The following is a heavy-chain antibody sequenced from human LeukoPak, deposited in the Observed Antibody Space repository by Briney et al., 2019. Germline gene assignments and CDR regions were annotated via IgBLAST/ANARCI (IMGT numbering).Heavy chain of an antibody. CDR3: AGCSGGSCYSRGKYGVDV. D-gene: IGHD2-15*01. CDR1: GFTFSSYA. V-gene: IGHV3-23*01. Sequence: GGSLRLSCATSGFTFSSYAMNWVRQAPGKGLECVSFISTSGDFTYYAASVKGRFTVSRDNSKSTLYLQMNSLRADDTAVYYCAGCSGGSCYSRGKYGVDVWGQGTTVIVSS. J-gene: IGHJ6*02. CDR2: ISTSGDFT.